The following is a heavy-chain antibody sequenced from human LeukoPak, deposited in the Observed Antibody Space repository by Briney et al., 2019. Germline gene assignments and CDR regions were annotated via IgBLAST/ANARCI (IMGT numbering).Heavy chain of an antibody. CDR1: GFTFSSHA. CDR2: ISRSGGST. D-gene: IGHD2-15*01. Sequence: GGSLRLSCAASGFTFSSHAMSWVRQAPGKGLEWVSGISRSGGSTYYADSVKGRFTISRDNSKNTLYLQMNSLRAEDTAVYYCAKDGHCSGGSCYGNYFDYWGQGTLVTVSS. J-gene: IGHJ4*02. CDR3: AKDGHCSGGSCYGNYFDY. V-gene: IGHV3-23*01.